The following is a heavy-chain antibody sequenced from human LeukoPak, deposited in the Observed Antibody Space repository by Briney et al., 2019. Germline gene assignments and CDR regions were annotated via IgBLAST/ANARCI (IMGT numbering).Heavy chain of an antibody. D-gene: IGHD3-10*01. CDR2: IYHSGST. CDR1: GGSFSGYY. J-gene: IGHJ5*02. Sequence: SETLSLTCAVYGGSFSGYYWSWIRQPPGKGLEWIGEIYHSGSTYYNPSLKSRVTISVDTSKNQFSLKLSSVTAADTAVYYCARDRRVVTMVRGEWDWFDPWGQGTLVTVSS. CDR3: ARDRRVVTMVRGEWDWFDP. V-gene: IGHV4-34*01.